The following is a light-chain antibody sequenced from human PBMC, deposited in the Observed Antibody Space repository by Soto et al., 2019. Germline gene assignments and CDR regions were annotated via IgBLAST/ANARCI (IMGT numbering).Light chain of an antibody. CDR3: QHYNNWPFT. J-gene: IGKJ3*01. CDR2: GAS. V-gene: IGKV3-15*01. CDR1: QSVSSN. Sequence: EIVMTQSPATLSVSPGERATLSCSASQSVSSNLAWYQQKPGQAPRLLIYGASTRATGIPARFSGSGSGTEFTLTISSLQSEDFAVYYCQHYNNWPFTFGPGTKVDIK.